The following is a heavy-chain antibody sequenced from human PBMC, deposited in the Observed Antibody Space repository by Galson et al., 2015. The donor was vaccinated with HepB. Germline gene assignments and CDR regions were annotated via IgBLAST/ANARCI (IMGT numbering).Heavy chain of an antibody. D-gene: IGHD5-24*01. J-gene: IGHJ4*02. CDR1: GFTFSGYT. V-gene: IGHV3-21*06. CDR2: ISSSSSYI. Sequence: SLRLSCAASGFTFSGYTMNWVRQAPGKGLEWVSSISSSSSYIYTADTVKGRLTISRVNAKNSLYLQMNSLRAEDTAVYYCARVPRDGYNYFDYWGQGTLVTVSS. CDR3: ARVPRDGYNYFDY.